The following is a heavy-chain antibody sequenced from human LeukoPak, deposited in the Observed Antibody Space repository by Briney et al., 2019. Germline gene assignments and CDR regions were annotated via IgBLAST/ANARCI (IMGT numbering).Heavy chain of an antibody. J-gene: IGHJ4*02. V-gene: IGHV1-69*04. Sequence: ASVKVSCKASGDSFSSDAISWVRQVPEQGYEWVGRIIPILGVTHYALKFRGRVTITADKSTSAADMELRSLTSDDTAVYYCATQSSGWHIYYFDHWGQGTLVTVSS. D-gene: IGHD6-25*01. CDR3: ATQSSGWHIYYFDH. CDR1: GDSFSSDA. CDR2: IIPILGVT.